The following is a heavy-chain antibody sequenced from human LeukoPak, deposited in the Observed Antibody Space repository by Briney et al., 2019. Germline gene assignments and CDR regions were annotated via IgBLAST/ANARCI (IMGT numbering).Heavy chain of an antibody. D-gene: IGHD6-19*01. J-gene: IGHJ4*02. V-gene: IGHV4-34*01. Sequence: SETLSLTCAVYGGSFSGYYWSWIRQSPEKGLEWIGEIRLGGSIEYNPSLKSRVTMSIDTSKNQFSLRMNSVTAADAAVYYCARGTAGWADWGQGTLVTVSS. CDR2: IRLGGSI. CDR3: ARGTAGWAD. CDR1: GGSFSGYY.